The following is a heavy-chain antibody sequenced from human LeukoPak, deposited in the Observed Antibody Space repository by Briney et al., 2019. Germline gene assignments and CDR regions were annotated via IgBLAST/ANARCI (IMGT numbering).Heavy chain of an antibody. V-gene: IGHV3-48*02. Sequence: GGSLRLSCAPSGFTFNTFGMNWVRQAPAKGLERISYISYSSSITDYADSVKGRFTIPRDNAKNSLSLQLNSLRDEDTAVYFCAKVIRGGYGMDVWGQGTTVTVSS. D-gene: IGHD3-10*01. J-gene: IGHJ6*02. CDR1: GFTFNTFG. CDR2: ISYSSSIT. CDR3: AKVIRGGYGMDV.